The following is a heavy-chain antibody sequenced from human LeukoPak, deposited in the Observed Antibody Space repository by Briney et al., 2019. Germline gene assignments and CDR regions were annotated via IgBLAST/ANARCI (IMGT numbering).Heavy chain of an antibody. J-gene: IGHJ6*02. Sequence: GASVKVSCKASGYTFTSYDINWVRQATGRGLEWMGWMNPNSGNTGYAQKFQGRVTMTRNTSISTAYMELSSLRSEDTAVYYCARVTASPYCSSTSCYEYYYGMDVWGQGTTVTVSS. V-gene: IGHV1-8*01. CDR2: MNPNSGNT. CDR1: GYTFTSYD. D-gene: IGHD2-2*01. CDR3: ARVTASPYCSSTSCYEYYYGMDV.